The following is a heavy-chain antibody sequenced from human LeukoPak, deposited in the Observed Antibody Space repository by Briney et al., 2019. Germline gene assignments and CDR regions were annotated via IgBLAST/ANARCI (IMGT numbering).Heavy chain of an antibody. CDR3: ARGGKYYDSSGSHPYDY. Sequence: GASVKVSCKASGYTFTSYYMHWMRQAPGQGLEWMGIINPSGGSTSYAQKFQGRVTMTRDMSTSTVYMELSSLRSEDTAVYYCARGGKYYDSSGSHPYDYWGQGTLVTVSS. CDR1: GYTFTSYY. V-gene: IGHV1-46*01. CDR2: INPSGGST. J-gene: IGHJ4*02. D-gene: IGHD3-22*01.